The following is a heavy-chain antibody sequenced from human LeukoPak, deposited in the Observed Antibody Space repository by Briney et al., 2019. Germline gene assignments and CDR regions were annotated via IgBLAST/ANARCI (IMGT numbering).Heavy chain of an antibody. V-gene: IGHV3-20*04. D-gene: IGHD3-10*01. J-gene: IGHJ5*02. Sequence: GGSLRLSCAASGFTFDDYGMSWVRQAPGKGLEWVSGINWNGGSTGYADSVKGRFTISRDNAKNSLYLQMNSLRAEDTALYYCARETTMVREVIIRRWFDPWGQGTLVTVSS. CDR2: INWNGGST. CDR1: GFTFDDYG. CDR3: ARETTMVREVIIRRWFDP.